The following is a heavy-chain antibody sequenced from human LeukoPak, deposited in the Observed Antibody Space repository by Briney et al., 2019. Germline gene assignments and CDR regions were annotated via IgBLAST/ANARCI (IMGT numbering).Heavy chain of an antibody. CDR2: ISENGSKK. CDR1: GFTFSTYV. V-gene: IGHV3-30*04. J-gene: IGHJ5*02. D-gene: IGHD6-13*01. Sequence: GRSLRLSCAASGFTFSTYVIHWVRQAPGKGLEWVAVISENGSKKYYADSVKGRFTISRDNSKKTLYLQMNSLRTEDTAVYYCARERIATTGTGWFDPWGQGTLVTVSS. CDR3: ARERIATTGTGWFDP.